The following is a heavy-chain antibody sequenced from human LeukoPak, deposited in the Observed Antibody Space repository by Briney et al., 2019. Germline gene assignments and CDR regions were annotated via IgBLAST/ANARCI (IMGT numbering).Heavy chain of an antibody. CDR1: GFTFSSYS. V-gene: IGHV3-21*01. D-gene: IGHD3-22*01. Sequence: GGSLRLSCAASGFTFSSYSMNWVRQAPGKGLEWVSSISSSSSYIYYADSVKGRFTISRDNAKNSLCLQMNSLRAEDTAVYYCARDLALDYYDSSERGYWGQGTLVTVSS. J-gene: IGHJ4*02. CDR2: ISSSSSYI. CDR3: ARDLALDYYDSSERGY.